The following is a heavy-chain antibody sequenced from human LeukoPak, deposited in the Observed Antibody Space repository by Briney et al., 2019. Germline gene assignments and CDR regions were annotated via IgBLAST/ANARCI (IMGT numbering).Heavy chain of an antibody. D-gene: IGHD3-16*01. CDR1: GLSFSNYW. CDR3: ASAYTYVRLGDH. CDR2: TNLHGTAV. J-gene: IGHJ4*02. V-gene: IGHV3-74*01. Sequence: PGGSLRLSCAVSGLSFSNYWMHWVRQAPGKGLVWVARTNLHGTAVDCAGSVKGRFTISRDNAKNTLFLQMNSLRAEDTAVYYCASAYTYVRLGDHWGQGTLVTVSS.